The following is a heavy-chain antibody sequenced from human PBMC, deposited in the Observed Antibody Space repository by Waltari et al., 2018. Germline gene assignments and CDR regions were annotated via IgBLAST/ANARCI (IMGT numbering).Heavy chain of an antibody. V-gene: IGHV7-4-1*01. CDR3: SREALVGTNTIVDY. Sequence: QVHLEQSGSELKRPGASVRISCLTSGYTFTDYALNWVRQAPGQGLQWLGWVNTQTGNPTYAQGPSRRFVFSVDTSVATAYLQIDSLTTSDSAVYFCSREALVGTNTIVDYWGRGTLVTV. D-gene: IGHD1-26*01. CDR1: GYTFTDYA. J-gene: IGHJ4*02. CDR2: VNTQTGNP.